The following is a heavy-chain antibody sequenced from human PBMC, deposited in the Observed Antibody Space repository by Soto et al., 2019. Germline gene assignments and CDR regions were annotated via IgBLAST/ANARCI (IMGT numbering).Heavy chain of an antibody. V-gene: IGHV3-74*01. CDR3: ARGPTGWYGYDY. CDR2: ISADSGRT. CDR1: GFTFSTSW. Sequence: DVQLVESGGGLVQPGGSLRLSSVASGFTFSTSWMHWVRQTPGKGLVWVSRISADSGRTHYADSVKGRFTISRDNGKNTLYLQMNSLTADDTAIYYCARGPTGWYGYDYWGQGTLVSVSS. J-gene: IGHJ4*02. D-gene: IGHD6-19*01.